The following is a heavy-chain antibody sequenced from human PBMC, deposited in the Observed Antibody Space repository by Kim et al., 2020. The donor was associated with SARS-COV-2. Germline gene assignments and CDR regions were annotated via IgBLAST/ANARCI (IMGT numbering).Heavy chain of an antibody. J-gene: IGHJ4*02. Sequence: STIYYADSVKGRFTISRDNAKNSLYLQMNSLRAEDTAVYYCATSSTAAADWGQGTLVTVSS. CDR3: ATSSTAAAD. V-gene: IGHV3-11*01. D-gene: IGHD6-13*01. CDR2: STI.